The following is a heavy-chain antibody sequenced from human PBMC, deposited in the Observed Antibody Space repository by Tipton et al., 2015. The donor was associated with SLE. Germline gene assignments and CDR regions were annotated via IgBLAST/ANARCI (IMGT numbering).Heavy chain of an antibody. Sequence: TLSLTCTVSGGSISSSDYYWDWIRQPPGKGLEWIGSIYYSGSTYYNPSLKSRVTISVDTSKNQFALRLRTVTAADTAVYYCARQDYCAGGSCYLDWGQGPLVTVSS. CDR3: ARQDYCAGGSCYLD. D-gene: IGHD2-8*02. CDR1: GGSISSSDYY. CDR2: IYYSGST. J-gene: IGHJ4*02. V-gene: IGHV4-39*06.